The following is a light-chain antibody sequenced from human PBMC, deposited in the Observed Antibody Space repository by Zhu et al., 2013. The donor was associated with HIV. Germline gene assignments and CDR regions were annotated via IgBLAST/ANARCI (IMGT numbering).Light chain of an antibody. CDR1: QSVSSSY. J-gene: IGKJ1*01. CDR3: QQYGSSPRT. V-gene: IGKV3-20*01. CDR2: GAS. Sequence: EIVLTQSPGTLSLSPGERATLSCRASQSVSSSYLVWYQQKPGQSPRLLIYGASSRATGIPDRFSGSGSGTDFTLTISRLEPEDFAVYYCQQYGSSPRTFGQGTKVEIK.